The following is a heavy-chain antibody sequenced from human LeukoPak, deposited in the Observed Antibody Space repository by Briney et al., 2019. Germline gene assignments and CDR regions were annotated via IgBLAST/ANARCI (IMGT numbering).Heavy chain of an antibody. V-gene: IGHV3-33*01. Sequence: GRSLRLSCAASGFTFSSYGMHWVRQAPGKGLEWVAVIWYDGSNKYYADSVKGRFTISRDNSKNTLYLQMNSLRAEDTAVYYCARVPSSSYGMDAWGQGTTVTVSS. CDR3: ARVPSSSYGMDA. CDR2: IWYDGSNK. CDR1: GFTFSSYG. D-gene: IGHD2-2*01. J-gene: IGHJ6*02.